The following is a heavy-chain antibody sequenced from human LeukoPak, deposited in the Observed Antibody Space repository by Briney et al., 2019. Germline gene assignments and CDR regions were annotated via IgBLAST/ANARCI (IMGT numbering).Heavy chain of an antibody. J-gene: IGHJ5*02. V-gene: IGHV3-21*01. CDR3: ARALDIVVVLAAISWFDP. D-gene: IGHD2-2*03. Sequence: PGWSLRLSCAASGFTFSSYSMNWVRQAPGKGLEWVSSISSSSSYIYYADSVKGRFTISRDNAKNSLYLQMNSLRAEDTAVYYCARALDIVVVLAAISWFDPWCQGTLVSVSS. CDR1: GFTFSSYS. CDR2: ISSSSSYI.